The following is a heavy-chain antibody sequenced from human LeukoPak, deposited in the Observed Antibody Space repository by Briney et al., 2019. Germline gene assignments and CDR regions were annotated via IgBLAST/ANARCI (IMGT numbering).Heavy chain of an antibody. D-gene: IGHD6-19*01. V-gene: IGHV3-30*18. CDR1: GFTFSSYG. J-gene: IGHJ4*02. CDR3: ANEESSGLLDY. Sequence: GGSLRLSCAASGFTFSSYGMHWVRQAPGKGLEWVAVISYDGSNKYYADSVKGRFTISRDNSKNTLYLQMNSLRAEDTAVYYCANEESSGLLDYWGQGTLVTVSS. CDR2: ISYDGSNK.